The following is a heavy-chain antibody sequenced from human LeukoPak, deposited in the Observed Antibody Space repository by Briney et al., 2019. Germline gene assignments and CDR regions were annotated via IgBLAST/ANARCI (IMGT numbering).Heavy chain of an antibody. CDR1: GFTFSSYT. Sequence: GGSLRLSCEASGFTFSSYTMNWVRRAPGKGLEWVSSISSSSSYIYYADSMKGRFTISRDNAKNSLYLQMNSPRAEDTAVYYCARDHYYDSSGYTPAGDAFDIWGQGTMVTVSS. J-gene: IGHJ3*02. V-gene: IGHV3-21*06. CDR2: ISSSSSYI. CDR3: ARDHYYDSSGYTPAGDAFDI. D-gene: IGHD3-22*01.